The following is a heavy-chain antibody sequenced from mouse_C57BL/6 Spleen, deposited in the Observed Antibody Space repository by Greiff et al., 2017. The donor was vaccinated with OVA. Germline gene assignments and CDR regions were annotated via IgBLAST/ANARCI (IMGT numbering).Heavy chain of an antibody. Sequence: EVQLQESGGGLVKPGGSLKLSCAASGFTFSDYGMHWVRQAPEKGLEWVAYISSGSSTIYYADTVKGRFTISRDNAKNTLFLQMTSLRSEDTAMYYCARWGYSNFYYFDYWGQGTTLTVSS. CDR1: GFTFSDYG. V-gene: IGHV5-17*01. D-gene: IGHD2-5*01. CDR3: ARWGYSNFYYFDY. CDR2: ISSGSSTI. J-gene: IGHJ2*01.